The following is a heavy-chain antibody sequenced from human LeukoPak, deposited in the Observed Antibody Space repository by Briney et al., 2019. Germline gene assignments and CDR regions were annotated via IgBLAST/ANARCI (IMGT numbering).Heavy chain of an antibody. Sequence: ASVKVSCKASGYTFTSYGISWVRPAPGQGHEWMGWISGYNGNTKYAQKLQGRVTMTTDTSTSTAYMELRSLRSDDTAVYYCARGVGELLHLVYWGQGTLVTVSS. D-gene: IGHD1-26*01. CDR2: ISGYNGNT. CDR1: GYTFTSYG. J-gene: IGHJ4*02. V-gene: IGHV1-18*01. CDR3: ARGVGELLHLVY.